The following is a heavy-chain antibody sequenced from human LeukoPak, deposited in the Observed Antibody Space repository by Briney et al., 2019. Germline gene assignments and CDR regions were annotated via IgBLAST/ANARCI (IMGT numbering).Heavy chain of an antibody. CDR2: VYTSGST. Sequence: SETLSLTCTVSGGSISSYYWSWIRQPAGKGLQWIGHVYTSGSTNYNPSLKSRVTMSADTSKNQFSLTLTFVTAADTAVYYCARDAYRELYFDSWGQGILVSVSS. CDR1: GGSISSYY. D-gene: IGHD1-26*01. J-gene: IGHJ4*02. CDR3: ARDAYRELYFDS. V-gene: IGHV4-4*07.